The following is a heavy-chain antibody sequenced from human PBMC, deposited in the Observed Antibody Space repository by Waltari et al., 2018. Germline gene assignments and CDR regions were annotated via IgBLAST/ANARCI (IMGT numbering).Heavy chain of an antibody. CDR3: AREWRQQTHYFDY. V-gene: IGHV4-4*02. CDR1: GCSLSSSNW. CDR2: IYHSGST. Sequence: QVQLQESGPGLVKPSGTLSLTCPVSGCSLSSSNWWSWVRQPPGKGLEWIGEIYHSGSTNYNPSLKSRVTISVDKSKNQFSLKLSSVTAADTAVYYCAREWRQQTHYFDYWGQGTLVTVSS. D-gene: IGHD6-13*01. J-gene: IGHJ4*02.